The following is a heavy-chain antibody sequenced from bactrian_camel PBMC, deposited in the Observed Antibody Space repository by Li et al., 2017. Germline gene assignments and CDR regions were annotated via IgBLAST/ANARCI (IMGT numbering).Heavy chain of an antibody. CDR1: GDTDGTKC. Sequence: DVQLVESGGGSVKAGGSLRLSCSISGDTDGTKCMGWFRQAPGKEREWVAQTYRAGSIMYYRDSVKGRFTISRDNAKNILHLQMDSLKPDDSATYLCAADPRGGGVFFSPKQYPYWGQGTQVTVS. D-gene: IGHD7*01. V-gene: IGHV3S32*01. J-gene: IGHJ4*01. CDR3: AADPRGGGVFFSPKQYPY. CDR2: TYRAGSIM.